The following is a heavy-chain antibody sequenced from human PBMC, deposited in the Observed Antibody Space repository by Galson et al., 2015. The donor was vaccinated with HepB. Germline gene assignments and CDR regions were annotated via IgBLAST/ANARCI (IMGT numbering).Heavy chain of an antibody. CDR1: GFTFSSYA. J-gene: IGHJ4*02. V-gene: IGHV3-30-3*01. CDR2: ISYDGSNK. D-gene: IGHD3-22*01. CDR3: ARVADSSRHIGY. Sequence: SLRLSCAASGFTFSSYAMHWVRQAPGKGLEWVAVISYDGSNKYYADSVKGRFTISRDNSKNTLYLQMNSLRAEDTAVYYCARVADSSRHIGYWGQGALVTVSS.